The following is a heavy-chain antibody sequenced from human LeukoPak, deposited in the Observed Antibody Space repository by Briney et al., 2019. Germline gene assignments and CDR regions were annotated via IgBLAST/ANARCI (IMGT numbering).Heavy chain of an antibody. Sequence: PGGSLRLSCAVSGFTFGEYDMSWVRQAPGKGPEWVGLIRSKLYGETTEYAASVQGRFTMSRDDGKRTAFLQMNNLKTEDTAVYYWSRAGSDYNNYEYPLWGQGTLVTVAS. CDR3: SRAGSDYNNYEYPL. J-gene: IGHJ4*02. CDR1: GFTFGEYD. V-gene: IGHV3-49*04. D-gene: IGHD4-11*01. CDR2: IRSKLYGETT.